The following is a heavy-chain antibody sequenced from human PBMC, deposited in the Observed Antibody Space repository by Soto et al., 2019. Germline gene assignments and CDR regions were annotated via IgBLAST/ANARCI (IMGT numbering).Heavy chain of an antibody. V-gene: IGHV3-30*03. CDR2: ISYDGRKK. D-gene: IGHD3-22*01. CDR3: AQPADSRGYLLGS. Sequence: QVQLVESGGGVVQPGRSLRLSCAASGFTFSSYGMHWVRQAPGKGLEWVAVISYDGRKKYYADSVKGLFTISRDNSKNTLYLQMKSLRAEDTAVYYCAQPADSRGYLLGSLGQGTLATVSA. J-gene: IGHJ4*02. CDR1: GFTFSSYG.